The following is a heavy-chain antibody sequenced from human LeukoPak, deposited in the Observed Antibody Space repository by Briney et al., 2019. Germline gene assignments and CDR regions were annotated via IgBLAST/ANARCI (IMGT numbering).Heavy chain of an antibody. J-gene: IGHJ4*02. CDR1: GFTFSSYA. CDR2: ISYDGSNK. Sequence: AGGSLRLSCAASGFTFSSYAMHWVRQAPGKGLEWVAVISYDGSNKYYADSVKGRFTISRDNSKNTLYLQMNSLRAEDTAVYYCARTYYSDGYYRHFDYWGQGTLVTVSS. CDR3: ARTYYSDGYYRHFDY. V-gene: IGHV3-30*04. D-gene: IGHD3-22*01.